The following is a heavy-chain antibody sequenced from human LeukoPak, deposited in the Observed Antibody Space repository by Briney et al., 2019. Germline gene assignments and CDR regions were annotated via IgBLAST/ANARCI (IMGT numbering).Heavy chain of an antibody. CDR2: ISSSSSYI. D-gene: IGHD3-3*01. CDR1: GSTFSSYS. J-gene: IGHJ3*02. V-gene: IGHV3-21*01. Sequence: PGGSLRLSCAASGSTFSSYSMNWVRQAPGKGLEWVSSISSSSSYIYYADSVKGRFTISRDNAKNSLYLQMNSLRAEDTAVYYCAREASDFWSGSDAFDIWGQGTMVTVSS. CDR3: AREASDFWSGSDAFDI.